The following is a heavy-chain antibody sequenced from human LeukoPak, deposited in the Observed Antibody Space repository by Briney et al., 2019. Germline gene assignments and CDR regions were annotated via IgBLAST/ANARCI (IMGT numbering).Heavy chain of an antibody. CDR2: ISNNGYTT. V-gene: IGHV3-64*01. J-gene: IGHJ4*02. CDR1: GFTFSSFG. CDR3: ARGGGAISIDY. D-gene: IGHD5-24*01. Sequence: GGSLRLSCAASGFTFSSFGMHWVRQDPGKGLEYVSAISNNGYTTFYASSVKGRFTISRDNSKNTLYLQMGSLRPEDMAVYYCARGGGAISIDYWGQGTLVTVSS.